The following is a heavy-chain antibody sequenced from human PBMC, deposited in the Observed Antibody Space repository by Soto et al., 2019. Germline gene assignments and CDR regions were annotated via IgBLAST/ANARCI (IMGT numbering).Heavy chain of an antibody. V-gene: IGHV1-3*05. CDR1: GYTFTSYA. CDR3: ARVLVGATPVDY. Sequence: QVQLVQSGAEEKKPGASVKVSCKASGYTFTSYAMHWVRQAPGQRLDWMGWINAGNGNTKYSQKFQGRVTITRDTSASTAYMELISLRSEDTAVYYCARVLVGATPVDYWGQGTLVTVSS. CDR2: INAGNGNT. J-gene: IGHJ4*02. D-gene: IGHD1-26*01.